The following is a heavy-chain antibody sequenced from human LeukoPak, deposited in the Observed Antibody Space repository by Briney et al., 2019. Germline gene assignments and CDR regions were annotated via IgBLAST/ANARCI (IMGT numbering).Heavy chain of an antibody. CDR3: ARVGRWFGELFYFDC. CDR2: IKQDGSEK. Sequence: GGSLRLSCAASGFTFSSYWMSWVRQAPGKGLEWVANIKQDGSEKYYVDSVKGRFTISRDNAKNSLYLQMNSLRAEDTAVYYCARVGRWFGELFYFDCWGQGTLVTVSS. J-gene: IGHJ4*02. CDR1: GFTFSSYW. V-gene: IGHV3-7*01. D-gene: IGHD3-10*01.